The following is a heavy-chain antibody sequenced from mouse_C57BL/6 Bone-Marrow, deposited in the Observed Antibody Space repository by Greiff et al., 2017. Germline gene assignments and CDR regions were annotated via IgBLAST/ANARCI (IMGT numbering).Heavy chain of an antibody. CDR1: GYTFNSYW. Sequence: QVQLQQPGAELVKPGASVKMSCKASGYTFNSYWITWVKQRPGQGLEWIGDIYPGSGSTNYNEKFKSQATLTVDTSSSTAYMQLSSLTSEYAAVSDCARDGFYGNCYFDVWGTGTTVSVSS. V-gene: IGHV1-55*01. D-gene: IGHD2-1*01. CDR3: ARDGFYGNCYFDV. CDR2: IYPGSGST. J-gene: IGHJ1*03.